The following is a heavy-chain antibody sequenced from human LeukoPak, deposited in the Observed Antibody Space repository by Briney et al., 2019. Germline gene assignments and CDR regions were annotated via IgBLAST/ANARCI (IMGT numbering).Heavy chain of an antibody. CDR3: ARGRLGLRFAS. D-gene: IGHD3-16*01. CDR2: INHSGST. V-gene: IGHV4-34*01. J-gene: IGHJ5*01. CDR1: GGTFSGYY. Sequence: SETLSLTCAVSGGTFSGYYLRWIRQPPGKGLEWIGEINHSGSTTYNASLKRRVTITVSTTNNQISLKLSSVAAADTAVYYCARGRLGLRFASWGQGTLVTVSS.